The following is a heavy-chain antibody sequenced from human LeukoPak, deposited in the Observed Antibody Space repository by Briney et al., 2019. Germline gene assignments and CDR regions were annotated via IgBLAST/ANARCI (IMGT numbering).Heavy chain of an antibody. Sequence: PGGSLRLSCAASGFTFRSFGMHWVRQATGQGLEWLAFIRNDGSKDYYPDSVKGRFTISRDNSRTTLYLQMHSLRIEDTAVYYCVKGGSSSHNWFDPWGQGILVTVSS. D-gene: IGHD6-13*01. CDR3: VKGGSSSHNWFDP. CDR1: GFTFRSFG. J-gene: IGHJ5*02. CDR2: IRNDGSKD. V-gene: IGHV3-30*02.